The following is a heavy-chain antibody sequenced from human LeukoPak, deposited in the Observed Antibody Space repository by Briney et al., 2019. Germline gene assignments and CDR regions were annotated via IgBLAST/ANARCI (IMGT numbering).Heavy chain of an antibody. CDR2: IWYDGSNK. V-gene: IGHV3-33*01. J-gene: IGHJ4*02. CDR3: ARAQRYSSSWYYFDY. CDR1: GFTFSSYG. Sequence: GGSLRLSCAASGFTFSSYGMHWVRQAPGKGLEWVAVIWYDGSNKYYADSVKGRFTISRDNSKNTLYLQMNSLRAEDTAVYYCARAQRYSSSWYYFDYWGQGTLVTVSS. D-gene: IGHD6-13*01.